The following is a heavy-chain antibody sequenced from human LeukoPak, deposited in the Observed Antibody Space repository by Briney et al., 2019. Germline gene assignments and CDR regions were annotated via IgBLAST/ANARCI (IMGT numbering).Heavy chain of an antibody. J-gene: IGHJ4*02. V-gene: IGHV4-4*08. CDR2: IYTSGST. D-gene: IGHD6-6*01. Sequence: SETLSLTCTVSGGSISSYYWSWIRQPPGKGLEWIGRIYTSGSTNYNPSLKSRVTISVDTSKNQFSLKLSSVTAADTAVYYCARGGAARLFDYWGQGTLVTVSS. CDR3: ARGGAARLFDY. CDR1: GGSISSYY.